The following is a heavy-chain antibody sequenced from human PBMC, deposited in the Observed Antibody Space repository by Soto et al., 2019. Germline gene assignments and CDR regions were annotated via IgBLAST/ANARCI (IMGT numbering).Heavy chain of an antibody. CDR1: GFTFSSYS. Sequence: GGSLRLSCAASGFTFSSYSMSWVRQAPGKGLEWVSAISGSGGSTYYADSVKGRFTISRDNSKNTLYLQMNSLRAEDTAVYYCANYDSSGLGAFDIWGQGTMVTVS. V-gene: IGHV3-23*01. D-gene: IGHD3-22*01. CDR2: ISGSGGST. J-gene: IGHJ3*02. CDR3: ANYDSSGLGAFDI.